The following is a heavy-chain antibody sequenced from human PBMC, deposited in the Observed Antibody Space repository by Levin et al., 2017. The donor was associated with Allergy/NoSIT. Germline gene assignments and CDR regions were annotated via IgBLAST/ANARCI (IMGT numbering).Heavy chain of an antibody. J-gene: IGHJ3*02. D-gene: IGHD5/OR15-5a*01. CDR2: VYYTGST. Sequence: SQTLSLTCTVSGGSISGYYWTWLRQPPGKGLEWLGYVYYTGSTNYTPSLKSRVTISLDTSKNQFSLNLSSVTTADTAIYYCARSTWGYAFDIWDQGTMVTVSS. V-gene: IGHV4-59*01. CDR1: GGSISGYY. CDR3: ARSTWGYAFDI.